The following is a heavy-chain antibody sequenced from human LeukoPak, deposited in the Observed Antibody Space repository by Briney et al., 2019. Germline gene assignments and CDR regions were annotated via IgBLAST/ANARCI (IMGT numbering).Heavy chain of an antibody. Sequence: QPGGSLRLSCAASGFTFSDHYMAWVRQAPGKGLEWVSVIYSGGITYYADSVKGRFTISRDNSKNSLYLQMNSLRAEDTAVYYCARDPNWFDICGQGTMVTVSS. J-gene: IGHJ3*02. V-gene: IGHV3-66*01. D-gene: IGHD1-1*01. CDR3: ARDPNWFDI. CDR1: GFTFSDHY. CDR2: IYSGGIT.